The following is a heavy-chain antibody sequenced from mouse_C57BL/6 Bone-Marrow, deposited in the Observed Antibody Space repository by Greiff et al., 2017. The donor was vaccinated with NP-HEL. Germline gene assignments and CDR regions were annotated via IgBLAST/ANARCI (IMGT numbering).Heavy chain of an antibody. V-gene: IGHV1-63*01. CDR2: IYPGGGYT. CDR3: ARVGYYDYFDY. CDR1: GYTFTNYW. Sequence: QVQLQQSGAELVRPGTSVKMSCKASGYTFTNYWIGWAKQRPGHGLEWIGDIYPGGGYTNYNEKFKGKATLTADKSSSTAYMQFSSLKSEDSAIYYCARVGYYDYFDYWGQGTTLTVSS. D-gene: IGHD2-3*01. J-gene: IGHJ2*01.